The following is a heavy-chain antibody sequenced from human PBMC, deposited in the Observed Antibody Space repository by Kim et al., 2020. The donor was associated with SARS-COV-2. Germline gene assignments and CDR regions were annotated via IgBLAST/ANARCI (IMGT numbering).Heavy chain of an antibody. J-gene: IGHJ5*02. CDR3: AREAAQYEYGSGRNWFDP. Sequence: ASVKVSCKASGYTFTGYYMHWVRQAPGQGLEWMGRINPNSGGTNYAQKFQGRVTMTRDTSISTAYMELSRLRSDDTAVYYCAREAAQYEYGSGRNWFDPWGQGTLVTVSS. CDR1: GYTFTGYY. V-gene: IGHV1-2*06. CDR2: INPNSGGT. D-gene: IGHD3-10*01.